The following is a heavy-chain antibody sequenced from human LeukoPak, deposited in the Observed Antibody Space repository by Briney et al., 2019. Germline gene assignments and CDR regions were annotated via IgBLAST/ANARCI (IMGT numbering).Heavy chain of an antibody. Sequence: SQTLSLTCAISGDSVSSTRSAWNWIRQSPSRGLEWLGRTYYRSKWYNDYAVSVKSRITIKPDTSENQFSLQLNSVTPEDTAVYYCARVNSWTEEPDTGFDYWGQGSLVTVSS. V-gene: IGHV6-1*01. D-gene: IGHD1-14*01. CDR3: ARVNSWTEEPDTGFDY. CDR1: GDSVSSTRSA. CDR2: TYYRSKWYN. J-gene: IGHJ4*02.